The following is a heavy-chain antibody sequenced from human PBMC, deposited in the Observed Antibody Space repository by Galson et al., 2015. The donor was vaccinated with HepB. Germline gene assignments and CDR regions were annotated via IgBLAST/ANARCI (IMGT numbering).Heavy chain of an antibody. Sequence: LSLTCAVYGGSFSGYYWSWIRQPPGKGLEWIGEINHSGSTNYNPSLKSRVTISVDTSKNQFSLKLSSVTAADTAVYYCALGEGSGSFLRHFDYRGQGTLVTVSS. J-gene: IGHJ4*02. D-gene: IGHD3-10*01. CDR2: INHSGST. CDR1: GGSFSGYY. CDR3: ALGEGSGSFLRHFDY. V-gene: IGHV4-34*01.